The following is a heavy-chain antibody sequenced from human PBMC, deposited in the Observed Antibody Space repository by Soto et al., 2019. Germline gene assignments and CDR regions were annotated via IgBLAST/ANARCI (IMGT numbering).Heavy chain of an antibody. CDR1: GFTFSSYA. CDR3: AKDSTPTHLIVLMVYASTELNWFDP. V-gene: IGHV3-23*01. Sequence: GGSLRLSCAASGFTFSSYAMSWVRQAPGKGLEWVSAISGSGGSTYYADSVKGRFTISRDNSKNTLYLQMNSLRAEDTAVYYCAKDSTPTHLIVLMVYASTELNWFDPWGRGTLVTVSS. CDR2: ISGSGGST. D-gene: IGHD2-8*01. J-gene: IGHJ5*02.